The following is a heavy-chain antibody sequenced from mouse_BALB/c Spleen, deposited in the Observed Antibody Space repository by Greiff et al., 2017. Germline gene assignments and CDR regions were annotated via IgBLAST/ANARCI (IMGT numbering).Heavy chain of an antibody. J-gene: IGHJ4*01. CDR2: ISYDGSN. CDR1: GYSITSGYY. V-gene: IGHV3-6*02. Sequence: ESGPGLVKPSQSLSLTCSVTGYSITSGYYWNWIRQFPGNKLEWMGYISYDGSNNYNPSLKNRISITRDTSKNQFFLKLNSVTTEDTATYYCARDPKGAMDYWGQGTSVTVSS. CDR3: ARDPKGAMDY.